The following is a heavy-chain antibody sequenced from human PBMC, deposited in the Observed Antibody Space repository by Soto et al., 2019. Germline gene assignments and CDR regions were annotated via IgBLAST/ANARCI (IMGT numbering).Heavy chain of an antibody. D-gene: IGHD1-1*01. V-gene: IGHV3-53*01. J-gene: IGHJ3*01. CDR2: LYDVDGT. Sequence: GGSLRLSCAAFGLTVSGKKYVAWVRQAPGKGLEWVSALYDVDGTYYADSVKGRFTTSRDSSKTTVYLQMNGLRPDDTTVYYCASWHEREHAYDVWGQGTTVTVSS. CDR1: GLTVSGKKY. CDR3: ASWHEREHAYDV.